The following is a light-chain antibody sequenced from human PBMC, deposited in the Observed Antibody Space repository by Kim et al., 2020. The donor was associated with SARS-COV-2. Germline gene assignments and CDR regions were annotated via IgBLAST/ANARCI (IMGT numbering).Light chain of an antibody. Sequence: GKTVSISCTGSSGSIASNYVHWYQQRPGSVPTTVIYEDDRRPSGVPDRFSASIDSSSNSASLTISGLQTEDEADYYCQSFDTTNVVFGGGTQLTVL. J-gene: IGLJ2*01. CDR3: QSFDTTNVV. V-gene: IGLV6-57*02. CDR1: SGSIASNY. CDR2: EDD.